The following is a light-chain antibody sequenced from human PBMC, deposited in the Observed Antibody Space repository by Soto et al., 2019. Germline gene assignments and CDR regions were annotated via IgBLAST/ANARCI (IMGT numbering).Light chain of an antibody. J-gene: IGKJ1*01. CDR2: AAS. CDR3: QLATSLPPWT. V-gene: IGKV1-12*01. Sequence: DIHMTQSPSSVSASVGNRGTITLRASQRINSWLAWYQQRPGKAPKLLIYAASSLQSGVPSRFSGSGFGTDFTLTISSLQPEDIATYYCQLATSLPPWTFGQGTKVDIK. CDR1: QRINSW.